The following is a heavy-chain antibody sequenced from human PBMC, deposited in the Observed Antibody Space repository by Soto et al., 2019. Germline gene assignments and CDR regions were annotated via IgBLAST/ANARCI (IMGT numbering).Heavy chain of an antibody. J-gene: IGHJ4*02. CDR2: VHGGGST. CDR3: AGRLTTAASLDY. V-gene: IGHV3-53*01. D-gene: IGHD3-16*01. CDR1: GFTVSNNH. Sequence: VQLVESGGGLIQPGGSLRLSCAASGFTVSNNHMTWVRQAAGKGLELVSFVHGGGSTSYADSVKGRFTISRDNSKNTLCLQMDSLRADDTAIYYCAGRLTTAASLDYWGRGTLVTVSS.